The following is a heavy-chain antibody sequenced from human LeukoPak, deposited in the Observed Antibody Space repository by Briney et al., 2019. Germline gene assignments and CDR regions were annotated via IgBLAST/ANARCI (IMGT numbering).Heavy chain of an antibody. CDR1: GGTFSSYA. V-gene: IGHV1-69*06. J-gene: IGHJ6*03. CDR2: IIPIFGTA. CDR3: ARDRTSYYYYYYYMDV. Sequence: ASVKVSCKASGGTFSSYAISWVRQAPGQGLEWMGGIIPIFGTANYAQKFQGRVTITADNSTSTAYMELSSLRSEDTAVYYCARDRTSYYYYYYYMDVWGEGTTVTVSS.